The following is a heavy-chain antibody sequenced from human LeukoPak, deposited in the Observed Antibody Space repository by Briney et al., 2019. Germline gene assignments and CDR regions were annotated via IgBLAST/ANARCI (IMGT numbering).Heavy chain of an antibody. CDR1: GFTFDDYA. CDR3: AEGQTGDY. Sequence: PGGSLRLSCAASGFTFDDYAMHWVRQAPGKGLEWVSGISWNSGSIGYADSVKGRFTISRDNAKNSLYLQMNSLRAEDTALYYCAEGQTGDYWGQGTLVTVSS. CDR2: ISWNSGSI. V-gene: IGHV3-9*01. J-gene: IGHJ4*02.